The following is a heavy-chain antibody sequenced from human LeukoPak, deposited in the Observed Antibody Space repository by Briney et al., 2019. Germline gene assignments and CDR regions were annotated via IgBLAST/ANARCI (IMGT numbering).Heavy chain of an antibody. J-gene: IGHJ6*02. Sequence: PSETLSLTCTVSGGSISSYYWSWIRQPPGKGLEWIGYIYYSGSTNYNPSLKSRVTISVDTSKNQFSLKLSSVTAADTAVYYCARDSSATVTTKNSRPYYYYYGMDVWGQGTTATVSS. CDR2: IYYSGST. V-gene: IGHV4-59*01. CDR1: GGSISSYY. CDR3: ARDSSATVTTKNSRPYYYYYGMDV. D-gene: IGHD4-17*01.